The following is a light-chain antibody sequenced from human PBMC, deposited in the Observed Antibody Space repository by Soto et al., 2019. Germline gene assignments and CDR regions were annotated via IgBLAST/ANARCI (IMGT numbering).Light chain of an antibody. CDR1: QGISNW. Sequence: DIQMTQSPSSESASVGDRVSITGRVSQGISNWLAWYQQKPGRAPKLLIYTGSSLQSGVPSRFSGTGSGTDFTLTISSLQPEDVATYYCQQANSFPLTFGGGTKVEIK. J-gene: IGKJ4*01. CDR2: TGS. CDR3: QQANSFPLT. V-gene: IGKV1-12*01.